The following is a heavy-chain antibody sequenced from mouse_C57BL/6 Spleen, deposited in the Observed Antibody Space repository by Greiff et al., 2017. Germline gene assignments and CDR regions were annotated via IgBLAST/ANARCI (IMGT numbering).Heavy chain of an antibody. J-gene: IGHJ4*01. V-gene: IGHV1-55*01. CDR2: IYPGSGST. Sequence: VKLQQPGAELVKPGASVKMSCKASGYTFTSYWITWVKQRPGQGLEWIGDIYPGSGSTNYNEKFKSKATLTVDTSSSTAYMQLSSLTSEDSAVYYCARDYGSSYEGMDYWGQGTSVTVSS. CDR3: ARDYGSSYEGMDY. CDR1: GYTFTSYW. D-gene: IGHD1-1*01.